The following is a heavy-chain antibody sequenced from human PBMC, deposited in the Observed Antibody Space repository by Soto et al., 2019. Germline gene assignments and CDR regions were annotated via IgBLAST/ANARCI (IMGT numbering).Heavy chain of an antibody. Sequence: QVQLVQSGAEVKKPGASVKVSCKTSGYTFTTYGVSWVRQAPGLGREWMGWISGYNGNTNSAPKFQGRVYMTADTSRSTAYMELRSRRSDAAAVYYCAIGERAYCSGDTSGHYVACWGQGTLVTVSS. CDR1: GYTFTTYG. D-gene: IGHD2-15*01. J-gene: IGHJ4*02. V-gene: IGHV1-18*01. CDR3: AIGERAYCSGDTSGHYVAC. CDR2: ISGYNGNT.